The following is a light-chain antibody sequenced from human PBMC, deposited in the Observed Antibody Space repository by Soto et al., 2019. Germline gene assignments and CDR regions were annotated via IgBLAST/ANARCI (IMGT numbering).Light chain of an antibody. CDR1: QSITTN. Sequence: IVMTQSPATLSVSPGERVALSCRASQSITTNLAWYQQKPGQAPRLLIYGASTRATGIPTRFSGSGSGTEFTLTISSLLSEDFAVYYCQQYNSWPTFGHGTRVEVK. CDR3: QQYNSWPT. CDR2: GAS. J-gene: IGKJ1*01. V-gene: IGKV3-15*01.